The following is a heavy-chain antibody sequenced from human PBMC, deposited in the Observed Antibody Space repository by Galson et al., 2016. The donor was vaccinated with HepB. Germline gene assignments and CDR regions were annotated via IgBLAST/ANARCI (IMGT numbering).Heavy chain of an antibody. Sequence: SLRLSCAASGFSIRHHWMHWVRQAPRKGLVLVSRISPLGDVTRYADSVRGRFSIFKDSAKNTVYLQMNSLRAEDTALHYCARDGGKFDLDVWGQGTTVTVSS. D-gene: IGHD4-23*01. CDR1: GFSIRHHW. CDR3: ARDGGKFDLDV. J-gene: IGHJ6*02. CDR2: ISPLGDVT. V-gene: IGHV3-74*01.